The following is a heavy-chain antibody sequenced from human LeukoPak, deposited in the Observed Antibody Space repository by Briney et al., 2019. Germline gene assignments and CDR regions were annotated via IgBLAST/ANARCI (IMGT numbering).Heavy chain of an antibody. V-gene: IGHV3-7*03. J-gene: IGHJ4*02. D-gene: IGHD6-25*01. CDR1: EFPFSTYW. Sequence: GGSLRLSCIVSEFPFSTYWMSWVRQAPGKGLEWVANINQDGTKKHYVDSVKGRFTISRDNAKNSLSLQLNSLRAEDTALYYCAREIPGAASAFDYWGQGTLVIVSS. CDR3: AREIPGAASAFDY. CDR2: INQDGTKK.